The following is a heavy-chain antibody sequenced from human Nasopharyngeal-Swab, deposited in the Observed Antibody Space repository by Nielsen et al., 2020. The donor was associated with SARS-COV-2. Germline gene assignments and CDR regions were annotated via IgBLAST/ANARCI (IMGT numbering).Heavy chain of an antibody. D-gene: IGHD3-3*01. J-gene: IGHJ4*02. CDR2: IYPGDSDT. Sequence: VRQMPGKGLEWMGIIYPGDSDTGYSPSFRGQVTISADKSISTAYLQWSSLKASDTAMYYCARRDDSYYFDYWGQGTLVTVSS. CDR3: ARRDDSYYFDY. V-gene: IGHV5-51*01.